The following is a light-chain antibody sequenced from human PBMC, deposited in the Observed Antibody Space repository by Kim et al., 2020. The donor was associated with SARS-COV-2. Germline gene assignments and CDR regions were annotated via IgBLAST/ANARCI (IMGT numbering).Light chain of an antibody. J-gene: IGKJ4*01. V-gene: IGKV3-11*01. Sequence: SLSPGERATLSCRASQSIDSYLAWYQQKPGQTPRLLIYDASNRATGIPARFSGSGSGTDFTLTISSLESEDYAVYYCQQRGPGLTFGGGTKVDIK. CDR1: QSIDSY. CDR3: QQRGPGLT. CDR2: DAS.